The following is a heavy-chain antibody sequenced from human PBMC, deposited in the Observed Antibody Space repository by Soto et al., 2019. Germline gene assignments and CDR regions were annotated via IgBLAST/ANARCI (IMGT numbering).Heavy chain of an antibody. J-gene: IGHJ6*02. Sequence: SVKVSCKASGATFSSYAISWVRQAPGQGLEWMGGIIPIFGTANYAQKFQGRVTITADESTSTAYMELSSLRSEDTAVYYCASSSDSSGYYPPYYGMDVWGQGTTVTVSS. V-gene: IGHV1-69*13. CDR3: ASSSDSSGYYPPYYGMDV. CDR2: IIPIFGTA. D-gene: IGHD3-22*01. CDR1: GATFSSYA.